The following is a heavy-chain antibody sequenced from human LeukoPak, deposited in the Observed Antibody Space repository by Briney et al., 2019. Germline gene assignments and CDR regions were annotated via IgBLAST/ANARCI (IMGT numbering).Heavy chain of an antibody. D-gene: IGHD4-17*01. Sequence: GASVKVSCKASGYTFTSYYMHWVRQAPGQGLEWMGIINPSGGSTSYAQKFQGRVTMTRDTSTSTAYMELSSLRSEDTAVYYCARLNYGDYLIDYWGQGTLVTVSS. V-gene: IGHV1-46*01. CDR2: INPSGGST. J-gene: IGHJ4*02. CDR3: ARLNYGDYLIDY. CDR1: GYTFTSYY.